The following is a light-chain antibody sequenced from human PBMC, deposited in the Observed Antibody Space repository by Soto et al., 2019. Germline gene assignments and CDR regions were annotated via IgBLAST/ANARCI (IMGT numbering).Light chain of an antibody. CDR1: QSLSGNY. J-gene: IGKJ1*01. Sequence: NVFTQSGGALSLSPGERATLSCRASQSLSGNYLAWYQQKPGQAPRVLIYRASIRATGISDRFSGSGSGTDFTLTISRLEPEDFAVYYCQHYGASPWTFGQGTKVDIK. V-gene: IGKV3-20*01. CDR3: QHYGASPWT. CDR2: RAS.